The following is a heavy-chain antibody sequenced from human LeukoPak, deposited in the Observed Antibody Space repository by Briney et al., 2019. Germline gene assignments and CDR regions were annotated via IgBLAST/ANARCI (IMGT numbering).Heavy chain of an antibody. J-gene: IGHJ6*02. V-gene: IGHV3-48*01. CDR1: GFTFSSYS. CDR2: VSSGSSTI. Sequence: GGSLRLSCAASGFTFSSYSMNWVCQAPGKGLEWVPYVSSGSSTIYYTDSVKGRFTISRDNAKNSLYLQMNSLRAEDTAVCYCARVLPKNYDMDVWGQGTTVTVSS. CDR3: ARVLPKNYDMDV.